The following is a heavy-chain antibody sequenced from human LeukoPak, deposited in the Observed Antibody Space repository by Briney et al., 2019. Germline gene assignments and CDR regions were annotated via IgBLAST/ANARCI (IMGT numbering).Heavy chain of an antibody. D-gene: IGHD2-15*01. CDR3: ARNSCPSGSCYDNRGYFDY. V-gene: IGHV4-61*02. J-gene: IGHJ4*02. CDR1: GGSISSGSYY. Sequence: PSQTLSLTCTVSGGSISSGSYYWSWIRQPAGKGLEWIGRIYTSGSTNYNPSLKSRITILVDTSKNQFSLKLSSVTAADTAVYYCARNSCPSGSCYDNRGYFDYWGQGTLVTVSS. CDR2: IYTSGST.